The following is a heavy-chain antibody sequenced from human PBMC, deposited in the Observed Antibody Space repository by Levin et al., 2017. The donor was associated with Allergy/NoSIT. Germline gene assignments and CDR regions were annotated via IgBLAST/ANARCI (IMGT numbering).Heavy chain of an antibody. J-gene: IGHJ5*02. D-gene: IGHD3-10*01. V-gene: IGHV4-34*01. CDR2: INHSGST. CDR1: GGSFSGYY. Sequence: SQTLSLTCAVYGGSFSGYYWSWIRQPPGKGLEWIGEINHSGSTNYNPSLKSRVTISVDTSKNQFSLKLSSVTAADTAVYYCARYYYGSGSYSSNWFDPWGQGTLVTVSS. CDR3: ARYYYGSGSYSSNWFDP.